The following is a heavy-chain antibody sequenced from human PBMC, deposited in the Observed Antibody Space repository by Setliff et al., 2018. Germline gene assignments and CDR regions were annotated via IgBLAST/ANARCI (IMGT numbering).Heavy chain of an antibody. CDR1: GFTFSTYA. Sequence: AGGSLRLSCAASGFTFSTYAMTWVRQAPGKGLEWVSTISGSADNTYYADSVKGRFTISRDNSKNTLYLQMNSLRLEETAVYYCATDSGSSRLYNFWSGYSPNWGQGTLVTVSS. CDR2: ISGSADNT. CDR3: ATDSGSSRLYNFWSGYSPN. D-gene: IGHD3-3*01. J-gene: IGHJ4*02. V-gene: IGHV3-23*01.